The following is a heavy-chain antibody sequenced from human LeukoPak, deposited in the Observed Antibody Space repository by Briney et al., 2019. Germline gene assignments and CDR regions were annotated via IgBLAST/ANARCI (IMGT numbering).Heavy chain of an antibody. CDR2: IIPIFGTA. V-gene: IGHV1-69*06. CDR3: ACRDWNRSAFDI. Sequence: GASVKASCKASGGTFSSYAISWVRQAPGQGREWMGGIIPIFGTANYAQKFQGRVTITADKSTSTAYMELSSLRSEDTAVYYCACRDWNRSAFDIWGQGTMVTVSS. J-gene: IGHJ3*02. D-gene: IGHD1-1*01. CDR1: GGTFSSYA.